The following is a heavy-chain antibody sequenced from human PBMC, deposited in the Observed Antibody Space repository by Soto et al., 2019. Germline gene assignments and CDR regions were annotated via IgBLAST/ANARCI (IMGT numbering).Heavy chain of an antibody. J-gene: IGHJ4*02. CDR1: GGSINSRYW. V-gene: IGHV4-4*02. CDR3: ARDQNGSGNYYTRYFDY. D-gene: IGHD3-10*01. Sequence: QVQLQESGPGLVKPSGTLSLTCAVSGGSINSRYWWSWVRQSPGKGLEWIGEIYHSGSTNYNPSLKSRLPITVDKSKHQSSLHLTSVTAADTAVYYCARDQNGSGNYYTRYFDYWGQGTLVTVSS. CDR2: IYHSGST.